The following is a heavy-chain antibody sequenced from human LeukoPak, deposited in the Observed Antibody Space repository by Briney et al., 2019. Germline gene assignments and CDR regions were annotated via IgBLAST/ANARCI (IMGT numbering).Heavy chain of an antibody. CDR2: INWNGCST. Sequence: PGGSLRLSCAASGFTFDDYGMSWVRQAPGKGLEWVSGINWNGCSTGYADSVKGRFTISRDNAKNSLYLQMNSLRAEDTALYYCARGDSSGWVYYMDVWGKGTTVTVSS. D-gene: IGHD6-19*01. V-gene: IGHV3-20*04. CDR1: GFTFDDYG. J-gene: IGHJ6*03. CDR3: ARGDSSGWVYYMDV.